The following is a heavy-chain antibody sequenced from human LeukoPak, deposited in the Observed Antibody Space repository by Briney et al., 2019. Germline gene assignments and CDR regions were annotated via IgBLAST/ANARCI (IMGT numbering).Heavy chain of an antibody. CDR1: GGSISSYY. Sequence: PSETLSLTCTVSGGSISSYYWSWIRQPAGKGLEWIGRIDTSGNTNYKPSLKSRVTISVDTSKNQFSLKLSSVTAADTAVYYCARGMATIIDAFDIWGQGTMVTVSS. CDR2: IDTSGNT. CDR3: ARGMATIIDAFDI. D-gene: IGHD5-24*01. J-gene: IGHJ3*02. V-gene: IGHV4-4*07.